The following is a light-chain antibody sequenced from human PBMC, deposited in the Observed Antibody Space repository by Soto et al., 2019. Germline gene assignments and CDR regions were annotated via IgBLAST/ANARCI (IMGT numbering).Light chain of an antibody. Sequence: EIVLTQSPGTLSLSPGEIATLPCRASQSVSSSYLAWYQQKLGQAPRLLIYGASPRATGIPDRFSGSGSGTDFTLTISRLEPEDFAVYYCQQHGSSPGSVTFGPGTKVDIK. CDR2: GAS. CDR1: QSVSSSY. J-gene: IGKJ3*01. V-gene: IGKV3-20*01. CDR3: QQHGSSPGSVT.